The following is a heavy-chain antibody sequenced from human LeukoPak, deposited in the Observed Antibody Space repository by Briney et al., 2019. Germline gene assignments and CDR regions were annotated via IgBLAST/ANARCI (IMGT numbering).Heavy chain of an antibody. V-gene: IGHV4-4*02. Sequence: SGTLSLTCAVSGGSISSSNWWSWVRQPPGKGLEWIGEIYHSGSTNYNPSLKSRVTISVDKSKNQFSLKLSSVTAADTAVYYCARRPIAAAGKGFDPWGQGTLVTVSS. D-gene: IGHD6-13*01. CDR2: IYHSGST. CDR3: ARRPIAAAGKGFDP. J-gene: IGHJ5*02. CDR1: GGSISSSNW.